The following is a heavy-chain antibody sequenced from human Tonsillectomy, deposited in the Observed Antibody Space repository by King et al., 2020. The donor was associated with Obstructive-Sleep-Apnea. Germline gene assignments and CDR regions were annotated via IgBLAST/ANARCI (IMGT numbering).Heavy chain of an antibody. CDR2: IKEAGSEK. V-gene: IGHV3-7*01. D-gene: IGHD3-22*01. CDR1: GFAYIRRW. CDR3: ASDFAATYYDDTSGYYPLDR. Sequence: VKLVESGGALVQPGGSLRLSCAASGFAYIRRWMSWVRQAPGMGLEWVANIKEAGSEKNYVDFVNGRFTVSIDNAKNSLYLEMLSLRAEDTAVYYCASDFAATYYDDTSGYYPLDRWGQGTPVTVSS. J-gene: IGHJ5*02.